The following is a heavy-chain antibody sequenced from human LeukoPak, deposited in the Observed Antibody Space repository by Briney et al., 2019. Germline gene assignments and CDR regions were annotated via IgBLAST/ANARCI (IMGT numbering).Heavy chain of an antibody. V-gene: IGHV3-21*01. D-gene: IGHD4-23*01. J-gene: IGHJ4*02. CDR1: GFTFRSYS. CDR3: AAGTVVNYFDY. Sequence: PGGSLRLSCAASGFTFRSYSMNWVRQAPGKGLEGVSSISSSSSYIYYADSVKGRFTISRDNAKNSLYLEMNSLRAEDTAVYYCAAGTVVNYFDYWGQGTLVTVSS. CDR2: ISSSSSYI.